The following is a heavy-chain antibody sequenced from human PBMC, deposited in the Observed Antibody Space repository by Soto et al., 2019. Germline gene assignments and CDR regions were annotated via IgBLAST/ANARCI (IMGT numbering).Heavy chain of an antibody. Sequence: SETLSLTCIVSGGSISSSSYYWGWIRQPPGKALEWIGYGYHSVSIHYNPSLKTRVTISVDTSENQFSLRLSSVTAADTAVYYCARAFAGFGAYWYFDLWGRGTLVTVSS. CDR1: GGSISSSSYY. CDR2: GYHSVSI. CDR3: ARAFAGFGAYWYFDL. J-gene: IGHJ2*01. V-gene: IGHV4-61*05. D-gene: IGHD3-16*01.